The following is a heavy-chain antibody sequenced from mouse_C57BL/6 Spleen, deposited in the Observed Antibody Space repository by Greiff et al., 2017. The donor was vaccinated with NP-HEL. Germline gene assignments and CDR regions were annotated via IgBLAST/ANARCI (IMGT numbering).Heavy chain of an antibody. V-gene: IGHV1-69*01. CDR3: ARVEGRGGYWYFDV. J-gene: IGHJ1*03. CDR1: GYTFTSYW. CDR2: IDPSDSYT. D-gene: IGHD3-3*01. Sequence: QVQLKQPGAELVMPGASVKLSCKASGYTFTSYWMHWVKQRPGQGLEWIGEIDPSDSYTNYNQKFKGKSTLTVDKSSSTAYMQLSSLTSEDSAVYYCARVEGRGGYWYFDVWGTGTTVTVSS.